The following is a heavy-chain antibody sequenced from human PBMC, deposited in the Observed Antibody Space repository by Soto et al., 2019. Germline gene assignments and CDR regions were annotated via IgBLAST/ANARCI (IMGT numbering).Heavy chain of an antibody. Sequence: GESLKISCAASGFTFSSHAMGWLRQAPGTGPEWVAFVDGSGGDTSYADSVKGRFTISRDNSDNSLFLHMNSLRAEDTGRYFCAKEIFAAAYAATSAFDLWGQGTLVTVSS. CDR1: GFTFSSHA. V-gene: IGHV3-23*01. CDR3: AKEIFAAAYAATSAFDL. CDR2: VDGSGGDT. J-gene: IGHJ4*02. D-gene: IGHD2-8*01.